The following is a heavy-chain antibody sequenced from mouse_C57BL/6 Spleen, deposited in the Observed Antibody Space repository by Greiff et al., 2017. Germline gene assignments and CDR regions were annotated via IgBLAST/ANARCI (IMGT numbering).Heavy chain of an antibody. J-gene: IGHJ2*01. D-gene: IGHD2-3*01. Sequence: QVQLKESGAELVRPGASVTLSCTASGYTFTDYEMHWVKHTPVPGLEWVGAVDPESGGAAYNQTFQGKAILTSDKSSSTAYMELRSLTSEDSAVYYCARRGYSPSYFDYWGQGTTLTVSS. CDR2: VDPESGGA. V-gene: IGHV1-15*01. CDR3: ARRGYSPSYFDY. CDR1: GYTFTDYE.